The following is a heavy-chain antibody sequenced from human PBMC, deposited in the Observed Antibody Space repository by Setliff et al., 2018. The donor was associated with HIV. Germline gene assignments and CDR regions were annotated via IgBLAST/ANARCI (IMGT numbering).Heavy chain of an antibody. V-gene: IGHV1-69-2*01. J-gene: IGHJ5*02. CDR2: VDPEDGET. CDR1: GYTFTDYY. D-gene: IGHD6-13*01. CDR3: VRDSSIWYLNGDDWFDP. Sequence: ASVKVSCKASGYTFTDYYMHWVQQAPGRGLEWMGRVDPEDGETIYAEKLQGRVTITADTSTDTAYMELSSLRSEDTAFYYCVRDSSIWYLNGDDWFDPWGQGTLVTVSS.